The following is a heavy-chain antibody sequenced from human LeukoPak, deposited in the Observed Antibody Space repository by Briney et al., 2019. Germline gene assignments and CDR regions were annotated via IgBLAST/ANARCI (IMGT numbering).Heavy chain of an antibody. V-gene: IGHV3-7*03. CDR1: GFTFSSYW. D-gene: IGHD4-17*01. Sequence: GGSLRLSCAASGFTFSSYWMSWVRQAPGKGLEWVANIKQDGSEKYYVDSVKGRFTISRDNAKNSLYLQMNSLRAEDTAVYYCARGGIYGDYEFGFDYWGQGTLVTVSP. J-gene: IGHJ4*02. CDR3: ARGGIYGDYEFGFDY. CDR2: IKQDGSEK.